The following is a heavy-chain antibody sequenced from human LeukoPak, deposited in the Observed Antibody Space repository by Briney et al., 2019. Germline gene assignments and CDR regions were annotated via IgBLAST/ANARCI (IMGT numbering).Heavy chain of an antibody. CDR1: GFTFSHHG. CDR3: AELGITMIGGV. Sequence: GGSLRLSCAASGFTFSHHGMHWVRQAPGKGLEWVAFIRNDGSNHYYADSVKGRFTISRDNAKNSLYLQMNSLRAEDTAVYYCAELGITMIGGVWGKGTTVTISS. J-gene: IGHJ6*04. CDR2: IRNDGSNH. V-gene: IGHV3-30*02. D-gene: IGHD3-10*02.